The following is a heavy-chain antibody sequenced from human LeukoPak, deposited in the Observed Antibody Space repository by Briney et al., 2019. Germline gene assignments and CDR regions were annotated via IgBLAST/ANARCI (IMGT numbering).Heavy chain of an antibody. V-gene: IGHV1-2*02. CDR2: IKPNSVAT. CDR1: GYTFSDYY. Sequence: AAVKVSLTSSGYTFSDYYMHLVRQAPGQGLKWMGWIKPNSVATNYAQKFQGRVTMTRDTSISTAYMELSSLRSDDTAVYYCARGSAMVTTYRGGNWFDPWGRGNGDSVSS. D-gene: IGHD5-18*01. J-gene: IGHJ5*02. CDR3: ARGSAMVTTYRGGNWFDP.